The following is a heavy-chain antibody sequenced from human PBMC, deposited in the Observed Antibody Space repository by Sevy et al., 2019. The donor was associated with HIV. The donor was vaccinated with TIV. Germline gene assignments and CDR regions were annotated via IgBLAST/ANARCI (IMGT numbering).Heavy chain of an antibody. V-gene: IGHV3-23*01. CDR2: ISGSGTRT. CDR3: AKGGGGHYDPDEIGYYFYYYNMDV. CDR1: GFSFDSYG. D-gene: IGHD3-22*01. Sequence: GGSLRLSCAVSGFSFDSYGMTWVRQAPGKGLEWVSGISGSGTRTYYADSVMGRFSISRDNSKNRLYLQMNSLRSEDTAIYYCAKGGGGHYDPDEIGYYFYYYNMDVWGKGTTVTVSS. J-gene: IGHJ6*03.